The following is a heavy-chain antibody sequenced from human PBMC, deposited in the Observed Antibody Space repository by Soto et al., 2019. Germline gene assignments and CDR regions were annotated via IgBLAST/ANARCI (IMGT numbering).Heavy chain of an antibody. CDR1: GGSISRYY. CDR2: MYNTGST. D-gene: IGHD2-21*02. J-gene: IGHJ6*02. CDR3: ARDLWGYFGSDGSPLDV. V-gene: IGHV4-59*01. Sequence: QVQLQESGPGLVKPSETLSLTCTVSGGSISRYYWSWIRQPPGKGLEWIGYMYNTGSTVYNPSIKSRVSIAVDTSNNQFSLKLNSVTAADTAVYYCARDLWGYFGSDGSPLDVWGQGTTVTVSS.